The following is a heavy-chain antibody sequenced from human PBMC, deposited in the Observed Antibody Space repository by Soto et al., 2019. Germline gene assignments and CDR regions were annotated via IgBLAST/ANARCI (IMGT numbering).Heavy chain of an antibody. Sequence: QVQLVQSGAEVKKPGASVKVSCKASGYTFTSYDINWVRQATGQGLEWMGWMNPNSGNTGYAQKFQGRVTMTRNTSRSIXYMELSSLRSEDTAVYYCARGRDTIFGVVIAPFDYWGQGTLVTVSS. J-gene: IGHJ4*02. CDR2: MNPNSGNT. D-gene: IGHD3-3*01. V-gene: IGHV1-8*01. CDR1: GYTFTSYD. CDR3: ARGRDTIFGVVIAPFDY.